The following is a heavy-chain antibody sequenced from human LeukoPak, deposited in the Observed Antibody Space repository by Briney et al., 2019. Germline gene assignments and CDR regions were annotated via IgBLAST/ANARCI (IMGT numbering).Heavy chain of an antibody. J-gene: IGHJ4*02. D-gene: IGHD3-10*01. CDR1: GGSISSGGYS. V-gene: IGHV4-30-2*01. Sequence: SETLSLTCAVSGGSISSGGYSWSWIRQPPGKGLEWIGYIYHSGSTYYNPSLKSRVTISVDRSKNQFSLKLSSVPAADTAVYYCAGRPYGSGTPFDYWGQGTLVTVSS. CDR3: AGRPYGSGTPFDY. CDR2: IYHSGST.